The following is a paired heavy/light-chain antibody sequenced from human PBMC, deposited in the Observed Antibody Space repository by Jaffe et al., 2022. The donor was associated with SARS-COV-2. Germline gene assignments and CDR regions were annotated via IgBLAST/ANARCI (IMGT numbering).Heavy chain of an antibody. CDR2: IIPIFGTA. D-gene: IGHD1-1*01. Sequence: QVQLVQSGAEVKKPGSSVKVSCKASGGTFSSYAISWVRQAPGQGLEWMGGIIPIFGTANYAQKFQGRVTITADESTSTAYMELSSLRSEDTAVYYCAIRTGTRYYYYYYMDVWGKGTTVTVSS. CDR1: GGTFSSYA. J-gene: IGHJ6*03. V-gene: IGHV1-69*01. CDR3: AIRTGTRYYYYYYMDV.
Light chain of an antibody. CDR1: QSLLHSDGKTY. CDR2: EVS. Sequence: DIVMTQTPLSLSVTPGQPASISCKSSQSLLHSDGKTYLYWYLQKPGQPPQLLIYEVSNRFSGVPDRFSGSGSGTDFTLKISRVEAEDVGVYYCMQSIQLPLLTFGGGTKVEIK. CDR3: MQSIQLPLLT. J-gene: IGKJ4*01. V-gene: IGKV2D-29*01.